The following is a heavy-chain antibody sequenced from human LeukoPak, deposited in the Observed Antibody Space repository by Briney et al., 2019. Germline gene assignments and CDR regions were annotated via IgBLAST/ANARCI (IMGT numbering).Heavy chain of an antibody. D-gene: IGHD3-3*01. Sequence: PGGSLRLSCAASGFTFDDYAMHWVRQAPGKGLEWVSGISWNSGSIGYADSVKGRLTISRDNAKNSLYLQMNSLRAEDTALYYCAKVTYYDFWSSYPQVSYFDYWGQGTLVTVSS. V-gene: IGHV3-9*01. CDR2: ISWNSGSI. CDR3: AKVTYYDFWSSYPQVSYFDY. J-gene: IGHJ4*02. CDR1: GFTFDDYA.